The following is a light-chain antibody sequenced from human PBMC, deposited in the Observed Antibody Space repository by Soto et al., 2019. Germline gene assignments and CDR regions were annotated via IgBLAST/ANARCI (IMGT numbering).Light chain of an antibody. CDR2: GAS. CDR3: QKYGGSFIT. J-gene: IGKJ5*01. CDR1: QSIVGNY. V-gene: IGKV3-20*01. Sequence: ELVLTQSPVTLSLSPGERGTLSCRVSQSIVGNYLAWYQQKRGQAPRLLIYGASSRATGIPDRFSGSGTGTDFTLTISRLEPEDFVVYYCQKYGGSFITFGQGTRLEIK.